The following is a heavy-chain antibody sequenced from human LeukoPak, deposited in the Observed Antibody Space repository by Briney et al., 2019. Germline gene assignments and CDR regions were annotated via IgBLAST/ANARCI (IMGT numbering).Heavy chain of an antibody. J-gene: IGHJ5*02. V-gene: IGHV1-18*01. D-gene: IGHD2-2*02. CDR1: GYTFTSYG. CDR3: ARGLGYCGTTSCYSRFDP. Sequence: ASVKVSCKASGYTFTSYGISWVRQAPGQGLEWMGWISAYNGNTNYAQKLQGRVTMTTDTSTSTAYMELRSLRSDDTAVYYCARGLGYCGTTSCYSRFDPWGQGTLVTVSS. CDR2: ISAYNGNT.